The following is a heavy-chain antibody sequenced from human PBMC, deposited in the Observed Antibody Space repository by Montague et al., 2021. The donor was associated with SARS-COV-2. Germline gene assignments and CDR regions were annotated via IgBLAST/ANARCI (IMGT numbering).Heavy chain of an antibody. CDR3: TIEGHITTICSGCPRNWFDP. V-gene: IGHV4-61*02. D-gene: IGHD2-2*01. CDR2: ISTTGSP. Sequence: TLSLTCTLSGDSISRNNLYWTWIRQPAGKGLEWIGRISTTGSPEYNPSLKSRVTLSLDTSKNQFPLRLSSVTVADTATYYCTIEGHITTICSGCPRNWFDPWGQGTLVTVPS. J-gene: IGHJ5*02. CDR1: GDSISRNNLY.